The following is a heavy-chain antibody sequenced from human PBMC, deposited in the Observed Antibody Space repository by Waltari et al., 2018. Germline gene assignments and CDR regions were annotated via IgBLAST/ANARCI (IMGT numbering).Heavy chain of an antibody. CDR2: VYLSGNT. D-gene: IGHD1-1*01. Sequence: QLQLHESGPGLVKPSQTLSLTCHVSGCSLSSPSYFRRSTRQPSAQGWEWVGRCYCGSWIREPGGEGMGWVGSVYLSGNTEYNLYLKSRLSISLDTSKGQFVLRLRSVTAADTAVYFCARGVVNWNAEDYWGQGTLVTVSS. CDR3: ARGVVNWNAEDY. J-gene: IGHJ4*02. V-gene: IGHV4-61*02. CDR1: GCSLSSPSYFRRSTRQPSAQGWEWVGRCYC.